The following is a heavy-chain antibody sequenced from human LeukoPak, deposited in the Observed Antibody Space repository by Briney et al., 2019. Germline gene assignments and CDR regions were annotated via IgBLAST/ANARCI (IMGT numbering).Heavy chain of an antibody. CDR1: GFTFSSYA. V-gene: IGHV3-30*04. D-gene: IGHD1-26*01. CDR3: ARDPSGIVGATPFDY. J-gene: IGHJ4*02. CDR2: ISYDGSNK. Sequence: GRSLRLSCAASGFTFSSYAMHWVRQAPGKGLEWVAVISYDGSNKYYADSVKGRFTISRDNSKNTLYLQMNGLRAEDTAVYYCARDPSGIVGATPFDYWGQGTLVTVSS.